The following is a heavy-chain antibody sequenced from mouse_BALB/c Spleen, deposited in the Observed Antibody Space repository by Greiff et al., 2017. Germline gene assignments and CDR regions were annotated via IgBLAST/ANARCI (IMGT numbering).Heavy chain of an antibody. V-gene: IGHV3-2*02. CDR3: ARCELGRFYYAMDY. D-gene: IGHD4-1*01. J-gene: IGHJ4*01. CDR1: GYSITSDYA. CDR2: ISYSGST. Sequence: EVKLQESGPGLVKPSQSLSLTCTVTGYSITSDYAWNWIRQFPGNKLEWMGYISYSGSTSYNPSLKSRISITRDTSKNQFFLQLNSVTTEDTATYYCARCELGRFYYAMDYWGQGTSVTVSS.